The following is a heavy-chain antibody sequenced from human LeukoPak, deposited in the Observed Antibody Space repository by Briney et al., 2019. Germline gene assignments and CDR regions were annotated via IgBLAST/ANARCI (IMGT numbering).Heavy chain of an antibody. Sequence: SETLSLTCTLSGGSISGSSYYWPWIRQPPGKGLEWIGSGFYSGSAYYNPSLKSRVTISVDTSKNQFSLNLSPVTAADTAVYYCVRLRGAMTPGTSDFDYWGQGTLVTVSS. J-gene: IGHJ4*02. CDR3: VRLRGAMTPGTSDFDY. CDR1: GGSISGSSYY. D-gene: IGHD4-17*01. V-gene: IGHV4-39*01. CDR2: GFYSGSA.